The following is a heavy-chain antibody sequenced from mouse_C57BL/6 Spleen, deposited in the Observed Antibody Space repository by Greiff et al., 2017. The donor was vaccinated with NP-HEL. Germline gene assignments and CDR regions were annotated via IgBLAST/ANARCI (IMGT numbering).Heavy chain of an antibody. CDR1: GFTFSDYG. V-gene: IGHV5-17*01. Sequence: EVMLVESGGGLVKPGGSLKLSCAASGFTFSDYGMHWVRQAPEKGLEWVAYISSGSSTIYYADTVKGRFTISRDNAKNTLFLQMTSLRSEDTAMYYCARGGVYYGTIYAMDYWGQGTSVTVSS. CDR2: ISSGSSTI. J-gene: IGHJ4*01. CDR3: ARGGVYYGTIYAMDY. D-gene: IGHD1-1*01.